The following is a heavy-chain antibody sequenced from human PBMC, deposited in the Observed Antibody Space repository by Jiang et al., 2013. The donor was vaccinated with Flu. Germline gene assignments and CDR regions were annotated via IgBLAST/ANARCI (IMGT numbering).Heavy chain of an antibody. CDR3: ARLPESYSYGDTYFDY. CDR1: GGSISSSSYY. J-gene: IGHJ4*02. D-gene: IGHD5-18*01. CDR2: IYYSGST. Sequence: CTVSGGSISSSSYYWGWIRQPQEGLEWIGSIYYSGSTYYNPSLKSRVTISVDTSKNQXSLKLSSVTAADTAVYYCARLPESYSYGDTYFDYWGQGTLVTVSS. V-gene: IGHV4-39*01.